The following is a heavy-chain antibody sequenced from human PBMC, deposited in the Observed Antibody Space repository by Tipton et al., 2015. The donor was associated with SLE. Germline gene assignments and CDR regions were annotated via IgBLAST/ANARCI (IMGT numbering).Heavy chain of an antibody. Sequence: LRLSCTVSGGSISSYYWSWIRQPPGKGLEWIAYIYYSGSTNYNPSLKSRVTISVDTSKNQFSLKLSSVTAADTAVYYCARVLSGSYSYWGQGTLVTVSS. CDR1: GGSISSYY. J-gene: IGHJ4*02. V-gene: IGHV4-59*12. CDR3: ARVLSGSYSY. CDR2: IYYSGST. D-gene: IGHD1-26*01.